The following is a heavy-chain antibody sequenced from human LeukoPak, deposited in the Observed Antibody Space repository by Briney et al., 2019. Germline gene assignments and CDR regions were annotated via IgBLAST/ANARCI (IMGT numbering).Heavy chain of an antibody. CDR2: ISYDGLNK. V-gene: IGHV3-30-3*01. Sequence: PRRSLRLSCAASGFTFSSYTMHWVRQAPGKGLEWVAVISYDGLNKYYAVFVKGRFTISRDNSKNTLYLQMNSLRPEDTAVYHCARDTSGSGSYSGSDYWGPGTLV. J-gene: IGHJ4*02. D-gene: IGHD3-10*01. CDR1: GFTFSSYT. CDR3: ARDTSGSGSYSGSDY.